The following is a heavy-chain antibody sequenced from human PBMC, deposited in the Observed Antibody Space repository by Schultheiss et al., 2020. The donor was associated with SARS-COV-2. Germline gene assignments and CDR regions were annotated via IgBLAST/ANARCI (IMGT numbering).Heavy chain of an antibody. V-gene: IGHV4-39*02. CDR2: IYYSGST. Sequence: SETLSLTCTVSGGSISSSSYYWGWIRQPPGKGLEWIGRIYYSGSTYYNPSLKSRVTISVDTSKNQFSLKLSSVTAADTAVYYCAREKKVVPAATFGWGGWFDPWGQGTLVTVSS. CDR3: AREKKVVPAATFGWGGWFDP. CDR1: GGSISSSSYY. J-gene: IGHJ5*02. D-gene: IGHD2-2*01.